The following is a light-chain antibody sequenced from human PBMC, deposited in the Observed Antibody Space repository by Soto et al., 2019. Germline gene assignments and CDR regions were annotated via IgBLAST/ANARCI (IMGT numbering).Light chain of an antibody. V-gene: IGLV2-23*01. CDR3: CSYAGTTSVV. Sequence: QSALTQPASVSGSPGQSITISCTGTSSDVGSYNLVSWYQQHPGKAPKLMIYEGNKRPSGVSNRFSCSKSGNTAPLTISGLQAEDEADYYCCSYAGTTSVVFGGGTKLTVL. J-gene: IGLJ3*02. CDR1: SSDVGSYNL. CDR2: EGN.